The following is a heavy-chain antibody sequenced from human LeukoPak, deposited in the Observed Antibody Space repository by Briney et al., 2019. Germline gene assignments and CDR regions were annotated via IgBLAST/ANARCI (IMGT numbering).Heavy chain of an antibody. CDR2: INEDGSVK. V-gene: IGHV3-7*03. J-gene: IGHJ4*02. D-gene: IGHD6-13*01. CDR3: ATSAAAAGTE. CDR1: GFTFNYYW. Sequence: GGSLRLSCAASGFTFNYYWMSWVRQAPGKGVDWVANINEDGSVKHYVDSVKGRFTISRDNAKNSVYLHMNSLRAEDTAVYYCATSAAAAGTEWGQGILVTVSS.